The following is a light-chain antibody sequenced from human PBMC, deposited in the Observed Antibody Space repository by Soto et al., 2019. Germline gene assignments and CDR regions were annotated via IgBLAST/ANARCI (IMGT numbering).Light chain of an antibody. Sequence: DIQMTQSPSTLSASVGDRVTITCRASQSISSWLAWYQQKPGKAPKLLIYDASSLESGVPSRFSGSGSGTEFTLTISSRQPDDFATYYCQQYKSYSLTFGGGTKVEIK. V-gene: IGKV1-5*01. CDR2: DAS. CDR3: QQYKSYSLT. J-gene: IGKJ4*01. CDR1: QSISSW.